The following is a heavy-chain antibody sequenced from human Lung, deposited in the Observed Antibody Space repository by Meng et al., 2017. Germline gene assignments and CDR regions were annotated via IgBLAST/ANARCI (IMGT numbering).Heavy chain of an antibody. J-gene: IGHJ4*02. CDR2: INHSGST. V-gene: IGHV4-34*01. Sequence: QVQLHQWGAGLLQPSETLSLPCVVSGGSFSDYYWSWIRQPPGKGLEWIGEINHSGSTNYNPSLESRATISVDTSQNNLSLKLSSVTAADSAVYYCARGPTTMAHDFDYWGQGTLVTVSS. D-gene: IGHD4-11*01. CDR1: GGSFSDYY. CDR3: ARGPTTMAHDFDY.